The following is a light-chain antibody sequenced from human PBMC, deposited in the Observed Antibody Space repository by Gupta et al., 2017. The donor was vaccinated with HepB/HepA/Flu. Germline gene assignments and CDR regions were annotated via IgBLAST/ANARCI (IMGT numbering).Light chain of an antibody. V-gene: IGKV1-5*03. CDR3: QQYINSPWT. Sequence: DIQMTQSPSTLSASVGDRVTISCRASERISDWLAWYQQKPGKAPKLLIYKASSLESGVPSRFSGIGSGTEFTLTISSLQPDDFATYFCQQYINSPWTFGQGTKVGVK. J-gene: IGKJ1*01. CDR1: ERISDW. CDR2: KAS.